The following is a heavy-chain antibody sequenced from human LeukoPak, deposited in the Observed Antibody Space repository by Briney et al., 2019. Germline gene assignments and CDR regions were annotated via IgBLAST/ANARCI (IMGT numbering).Heavy chain of an antibody. J-gene: IGHJ4*02. CDR3: ARAWIQVFDY. CDR2: IKEDGTEK. Sequence: GGSLRLSCGVSGFNFSSYWMSWVRQAPGKGLEWVANIKEDGTEKYYVDSVKGRFTISRDNARNSLSLQMNSLRVEDTAVYYCARAWIQVFDYWGQGTLVTVSS. V-gene: IGHV3-7*04. CDR1: GFNFSSYW. D-gene: IGHD5-18*01.